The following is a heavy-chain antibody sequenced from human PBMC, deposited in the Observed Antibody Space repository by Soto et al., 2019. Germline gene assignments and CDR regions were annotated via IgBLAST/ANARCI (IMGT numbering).Heavy chain of an antibody. D-gene: IGHD2-8*01. J-gene: IGHJ3*02. V-gene: IGHV1-8*01. CDR1: GYTFTSYD. CDR2: MNPNSGNT. CDR3: ARYIGGSVYAILGSEYQAFDI. Sequence: QVQLVQSGAEVKKPGASVKVSCKASGYTFTSYDINWVRQATGQGLEWMGWMNPNSGNTGYAQKFQGRVTMTRNTAISTAYMELSSLRSEDTAVYYCARYIGGSVYAILGSEYQAFDIWGQGTMVTVSS.